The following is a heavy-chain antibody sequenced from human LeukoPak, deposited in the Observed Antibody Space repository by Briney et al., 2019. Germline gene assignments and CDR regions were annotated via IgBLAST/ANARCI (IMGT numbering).Heavy chain of an antibody. CDR3: ARGDYDRYIFDY. CDR2: IIPILGIA. D-gene: IGHD4-17*01. J-gene: IGHJ4*02. Sequence: SVKVSCKASGGTFSSYAISWVRQAPGQGLEWMGRIIPILGIANYAQKFQGRVTITADKSTSTAYMELSSLRSEDTAVYYCARGDYDRYIFDYWGQGTLVTVSS. V-gene: IGHV1-69*04. CDR1: GGTFSSYA.